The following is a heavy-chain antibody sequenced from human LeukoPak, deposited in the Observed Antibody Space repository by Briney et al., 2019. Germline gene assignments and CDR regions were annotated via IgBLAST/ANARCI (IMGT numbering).Heavy chain of an antibody. CDR1: GGSISSSSYY. D-gene: IGHD1-7*01. CDR2: IYYSGST. CDR3: ARHLTPYNWSYQPYPNGAFDI. J-gene: IGHJ3*02. Sequence: SETLSLTCTVSGGSISSSSYYWGWIRQPPGKGLEWIGSIYYSGSTYYNPSLRSRVTISVDTSKNQFSLKLSSVTAADTAVYYCARHLTPYNWSYQPYPNGAFDIWGQGTMVTVSS. V-gene: IGHV4-39*01.